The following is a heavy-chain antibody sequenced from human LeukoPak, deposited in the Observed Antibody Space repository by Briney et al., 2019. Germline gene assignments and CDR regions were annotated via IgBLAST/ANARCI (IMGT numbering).Heavy chain of an antibody. Sequence: PGGSLRLSCAASGFTFSDYYMSWIRQAPGKGLEWVANIKQDGSEKYYVDSVKGRFTISRDNAKNSLYLQMNSLRAEDTAVYYCARCGEYSYARRYYYYMDVWGKGTTVTVSS. D-gene: IGHD5-18*01. CDR1: GFTFSDYY. J-gene: IGHJ6*03. V-gene: IGHV3-7*01. CDR3: ARCGEYSYARRYYYYMDV. CDR2: IKQDGSEK.